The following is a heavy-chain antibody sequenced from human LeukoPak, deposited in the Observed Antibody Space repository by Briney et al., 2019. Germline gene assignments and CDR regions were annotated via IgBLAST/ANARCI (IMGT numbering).Heavy chain of an antibody. D-gene: IGHD5-12*01. CDR1: GYTFTGYA. J-gene: IGHJ4*02. CDR3: AKKVRGPSHPLDF. Sequence: ASVKVSCKASGYTFTGYAIHWVRQAPGQGLEWMGWINPEKRDTGYAHKFQGRVTMASGTSISTAYMELSSLRSDDTAAYYCAKKVRGPSHPLDFWGQGTLVTVSS. V-gene: IGHV1-2*02. CDR2: INPEKRDT.